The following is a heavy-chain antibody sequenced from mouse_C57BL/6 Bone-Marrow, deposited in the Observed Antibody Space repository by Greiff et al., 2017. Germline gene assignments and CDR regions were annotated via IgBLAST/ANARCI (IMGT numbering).Heavy chain of an antibody. CDR3: ARGTAQEDSFAY. J-gene: IGHJ3*01. V-gene: IGHV1-50*01. CDR1: GYTFTSYW. D-gene: IGHD3-2*02. Sequence: LQQPGAELVKPGASVKLSCKASGYTFTSYWMQWVKQRPGQGLEWIGEIDPSDSYTNYNQKFKGKATLTVDTSSSTAYMQLSSLTSEDSAVYYCARGTAQEDSFAYWGQGTLVTVSA. CDR2: IDPSDSYT.